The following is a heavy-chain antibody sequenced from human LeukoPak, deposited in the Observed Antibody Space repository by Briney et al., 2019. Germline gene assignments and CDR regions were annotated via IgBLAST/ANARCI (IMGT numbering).Heavy chain of an antibody. J-gene: IGHJ4*02. CDR2: INHSGST. CDR1: GGSFSGYY. CDR3: ARVKGRGYSYHFDY. V-gene: IGHV4-34*01. D-gene: IGHD5-18*01. Sequence: PSETLSLTCAVYGGSFSGYYWSWIRQPPGKGLEWIGEINHSGSTNYNPSLKSRVTISVDTSKNQFSLQLSSVTAADTAVYYCARVKGRGYSYHFDYWGQGTLVTVSS.